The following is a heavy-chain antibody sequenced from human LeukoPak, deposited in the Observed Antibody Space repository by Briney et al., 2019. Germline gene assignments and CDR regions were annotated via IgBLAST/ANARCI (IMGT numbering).Heavy chain of an antibody. CDR2: INWNGGST. V-gene: IGHV3-20*04. J-gene: IGHJ6*03. CDR3: ARVGAEGFYYMDV. CDR1: GFTFDDYG. Sequence: PGGSLRLSCAASGFTFDDYGMSWVRQAPGKGLEWVSGINWNGGSTGYADSVKGRFTISRDNAKNSLYLQMNSLRAEDTALYYRARVGAEGFYYMDVWGKGTTVTVSS.